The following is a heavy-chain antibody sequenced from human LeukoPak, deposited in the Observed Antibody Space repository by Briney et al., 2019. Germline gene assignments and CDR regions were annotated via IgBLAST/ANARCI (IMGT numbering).Heavy chain of an antibody. V-gene: IGHV3-13*01. CDR2: IGAAGDT. CDR1: GFTFSSYD. Sequence: GGSLRLSCAASGFTFSSYDMHWVRQATGKGLEWVSAIGAAGDTYYPGSVKGRFTISRENAKNSLCLQVNSLRAGDTAVYYCVRQTTRTDRSYFDYWGQGTLVTVSS. J-gene: IGHJ4*02. CDR3: VRQTTRTDRSYFDY. D-gene: IGHD1/OR15-1a*01.